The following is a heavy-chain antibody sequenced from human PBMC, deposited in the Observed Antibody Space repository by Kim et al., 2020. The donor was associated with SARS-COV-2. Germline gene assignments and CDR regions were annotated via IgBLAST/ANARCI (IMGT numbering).Heavy chain of an antibody. CDR3: ARHDSGSYSTSFQH. CDR2: ISAYNGNT. CDR1: GYTFTSYG. D-gene: IGHD1-26*01. Sequence: ASVKVSCKASGYTFTSYGISWVRQAPGQGLEWMGWISAYNGNTNYEQKLQGRVTMTTDTSTRTAYMELRSLRSDDTAVYYCARHDSGSYSTSFQHWGQGTLVTVSS. V-gene: IGHV1-18*04. J-gene: IGHJ1*01.